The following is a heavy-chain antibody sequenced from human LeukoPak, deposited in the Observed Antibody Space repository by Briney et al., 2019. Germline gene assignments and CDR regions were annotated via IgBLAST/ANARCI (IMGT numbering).Heavy chain of an antibody. D-gene: IGHD4-17*01. CDR1: GFTFSSYG. CDR2: ISYDGSNK. J-gene: IGHJ4*02. V-gene: IGHV3-30*03. CDR3: AVNDYGDFYPFDY. Sequence: GGSLRLSCAASGFTFSSYGMHWVRQAPGKGLEWVAVISYDGSNKYYADSVKGRFTISRDNSKNTLYLQMNSLRAEDTAVYYCAVNDYGDFYPFDYWGQGTLVTVSS.